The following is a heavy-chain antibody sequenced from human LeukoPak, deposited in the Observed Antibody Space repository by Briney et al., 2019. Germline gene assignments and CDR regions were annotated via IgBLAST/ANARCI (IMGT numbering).Heavy chain of an antibody. CDR3: ARAYSSSWYFNWFDP. V-gene: IGHV4-38-2*02. D-gene: IGHD6-13*01. J-gene: IGHJ5*02. Sequence: SETLSLTCTVSGYSISSGYFWGWIRQPPGKGLEWIGTIYHSGSTYYIASLESRVTISVDTSKNQFSLKLSSVTAADTAVYYCARAYSSSWYFNWFDPWGQGTLVTVSS. CDR2: IYHSGST. CDR1: GYSISSGYF.